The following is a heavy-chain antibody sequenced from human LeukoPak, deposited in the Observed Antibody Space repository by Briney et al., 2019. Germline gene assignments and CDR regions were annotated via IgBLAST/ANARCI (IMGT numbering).Heavy chain of an antibody. CDR1: GGSISSYY. CDR2: IYYSGST. V-gene: IGHV4-59*01. J-gene: IGHJ4*02. Sequence: PSETLSLTCTVSGGSISSYYWSWIRQPPGKGLEWIGYIYYSGSTNYNPSLKSRVTISVDTSKNQFSLKLSSVTAADMAVYYCARDRAAGIFDYWGQGTLVTVSS. D-gene: IGHD6-13*01. CDR3: ARDRAAGIFDY.